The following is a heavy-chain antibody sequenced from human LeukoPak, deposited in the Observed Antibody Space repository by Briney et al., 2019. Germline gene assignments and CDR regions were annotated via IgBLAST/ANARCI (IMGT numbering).Heavy chain of an antibody. CDR2: INPNSGST. CDR1: GYTFTGYY. Sequence: ASVKVSCKASGYTFTGYYMHWVRQAPGQGLEWMGWINPNSGSTNYAQKFQGRVTMTRDTSISTAYMELSRLRSDDTAVYYCARVKGHYYYDSSGYSFDYWGQGTLVTVSS. CDR3: ARVKGHYYYDSSGYSFDY. J-gene: IGHJ4*02. D-gene: IGHD3-22*01. V-gene: IGHV1-2*02.